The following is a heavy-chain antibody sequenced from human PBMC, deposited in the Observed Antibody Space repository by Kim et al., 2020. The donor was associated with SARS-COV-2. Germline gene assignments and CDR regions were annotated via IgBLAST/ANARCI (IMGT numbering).Heavy chain of an antibody. CDR2: IIPILGIA. J-gene: IGHJ6*02. Sequence: SVKVSCKASGGTFSSYAISWVRQAPRQGLEWMGRIIPILGIANYAQKFQGRVTITADKSTSTAYMELSSLRSEDTAVYYCARSGSSSWYLQDGYYYGMDVWGQGTTVTVSS. D-gene: IGHD6-13*01. V-gene: IGHV1-69*04. CDR3: ARSGSSSWYLQDGYYYGMDV. CDR1: GGTFSSYA.